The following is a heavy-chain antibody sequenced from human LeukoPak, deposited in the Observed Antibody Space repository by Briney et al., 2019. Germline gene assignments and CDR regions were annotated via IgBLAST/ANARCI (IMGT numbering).Heavy chain of an antibody. J-gene: IGHJ3*02. Sequence: GGSLRLSCAASGFSFRDYGMHWVRRTPGKGLEWVAVISYDGSNKYYADSVKGRFTISRDNSKNTLYLQMNSLRAEDTAVYYCARGGTYYYDSSGYYYWNPDAFDIWGQGTMVTVSS. D-gene: IGHD3-22*01. V-gene: IGHV3-30*19. CDR1: GFSFRDYG. CDR3: ARGGTYYYDSSGYYYWNPDAFDI. CDR2: ISYDGSNK.